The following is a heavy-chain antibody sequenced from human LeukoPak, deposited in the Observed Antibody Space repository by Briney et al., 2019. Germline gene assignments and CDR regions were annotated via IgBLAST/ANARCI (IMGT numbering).Heavy chain of an antibody. V-gene: IGHV1-8*02. D-gene: IGHD5-18*01. Sequence: ASVKVSCKASGYTFTSYAMHWVRQAPGQRLEWMGWMNPNSGNTGYAQKFQGRVTMTRNTSISTAYMELSSLRSEDTAVYYCARGPAMVVSLNYYYYYYMDVWGKGTTVTVSS. CDR3: ARGPAMVVSLNYYYYYYMDV. CDR1: GYTFTSYA. CDR2: MNPNSGNT. J-gene: IGHJ6*03.